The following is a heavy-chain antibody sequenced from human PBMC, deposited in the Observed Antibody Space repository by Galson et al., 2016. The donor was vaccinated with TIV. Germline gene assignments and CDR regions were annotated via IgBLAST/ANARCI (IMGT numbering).Heavy chain of an antibody. D-gene: IGHD2-21*01. CDR1: GLTVSDNY. Sequence: SLRLSCAASGLTVSDNYMTWVRRAPGKGLEWASMIYSGGGTSYADSVRGRFTISRDNSKNPVYLQMNGLRPEDTAVYYCARERRHCGNECYLYYYYGMDVWGQGTTVTVSS. CDR2: IYSGGGT. J-gene: IGHJ6*02. V-gene: IGHV3-66*02. CDR3: ARERRHCGNECYLYYYYGMDV.